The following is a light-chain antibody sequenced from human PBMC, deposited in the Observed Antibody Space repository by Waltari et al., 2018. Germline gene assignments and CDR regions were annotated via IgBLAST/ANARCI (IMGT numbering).Light chain of an antibody. CDR2: GKN. CDR3: SARDSSASHVL. J-gene: IGLJ2*01. Sequence: SSELTQDPAVSVALGQTATITCQGASLSTSYASWYQQQSGQAPILVLFGKNKWPSGIPDRCSGYNSETATALTITGAQAEDEADYYCSARDSSASHVLFAGGTKLTAL. CDR1: SLSTSY. V-gene: IGLV3-19*01.